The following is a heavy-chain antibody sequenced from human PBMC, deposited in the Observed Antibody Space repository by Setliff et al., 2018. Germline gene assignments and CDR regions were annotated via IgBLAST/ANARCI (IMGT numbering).Heavy chain of an antibody. Sequence: ASVKVSCKTSGYTFNDYGITWVRQVPGRGLEWMGWIASATGKTYSAEKFQDRVTLTTDTSTSTAYLELRSLGSGDTAVYYCSRLVRFCTKTACQRLSGGEFWGQGTLVTVSS. J-gene: IGHJ4*02. CDR2: IASATGKT. CDR3: SRLVRFCTKTACQRLSGGEF. V-gene: IGHV1-18*01. CDR1: GYTFNDYG. D-gene: IGHD2-8*01.